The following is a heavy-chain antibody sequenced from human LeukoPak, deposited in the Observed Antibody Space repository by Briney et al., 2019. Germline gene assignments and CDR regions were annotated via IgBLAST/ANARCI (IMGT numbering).Heavy chain of an antibody. CDR1: GGSFSGYY. CDR3: ARGPLYYDFWSGSYYYGMDV. V-gene: IGHV4-34*01. J-gene: IGHJ6*02. CDR2: INHSGST. D-gene: IGHD3-3*01. Sequence: PSETLSLTCAVYGGSFSGYYWGWIRQPPGKGLEWIGEINHSGSTNYNPSLKSRVTISVDTSKNQFSLKLSSVTAADTAVYYCARGPLYYDFWSGSYYYGMDVWGQGTTVTVSS.